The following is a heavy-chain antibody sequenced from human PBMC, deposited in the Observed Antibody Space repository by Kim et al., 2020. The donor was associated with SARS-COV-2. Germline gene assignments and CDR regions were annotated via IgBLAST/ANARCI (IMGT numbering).Heavy chain of an antibody. D-gene: IGHD1-7*01. Sequence: SVKVSCKASGLTFGSSSVQWVRQARGQRLEWIGWILVGNGNTNYAERLQDRITITRDMSTSTAYLELSSLTSEDTAVYYCAAEAPHSGNYNFDYWGQGT. CDR1: GLTFGSSS. CDR2: ILVGNGNT. V-gene: IGHV1-58*01. J-gene: IGHJ4*02. CDR3: AAEAPHSGNYNFDY.